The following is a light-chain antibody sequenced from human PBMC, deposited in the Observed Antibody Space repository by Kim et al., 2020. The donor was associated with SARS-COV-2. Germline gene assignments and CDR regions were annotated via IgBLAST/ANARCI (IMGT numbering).Light chain of an antibody. Sequence: SYELTQPSSVSVSPGQTARITCSGDVLLKKYSRWFQQKPGQAPLLVIYKDTERPSGVPDRFSGSSSGTTVTLTISGAQVEDEADYYCYSATDNSLVFGGGTKVTVL. CDR1: VLLKKY. V-gene: IGLV3-27*01. CDR2: KDT. CDR3: YSATDNSLV. J-gene: IGLJ3*02.